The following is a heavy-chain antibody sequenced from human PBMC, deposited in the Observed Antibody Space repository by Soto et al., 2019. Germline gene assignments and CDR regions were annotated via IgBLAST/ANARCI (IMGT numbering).Heavy chain of an antibody. CDR3: AKDGHQDYSSGWYGY. CDR1: GFTFSSYG. J-gene: IGHJ4*02. CDR2: ISYDGSNK. Sequence: PGGSLRLSCAASGFTFSSYGMHWVRQAPGKGLEWVAVISYDGSNKYYADSVKGRFTISRDNSKNTLYLQMNSLRAEDTAVYYCAKDGHQDYSSGWYGYWGQGTLVTVSS. V-gene: IGHV3-30*18. D-gene: IGHD6-19*01.